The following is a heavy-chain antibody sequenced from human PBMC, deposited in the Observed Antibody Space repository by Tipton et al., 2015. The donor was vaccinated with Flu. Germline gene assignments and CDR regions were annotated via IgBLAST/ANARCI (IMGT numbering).Heavy chain of an antibody. CDR1: GGSISSGSYY. V-gene: IGHV4-61*02. D-gene: IGHD3-22*01. J-gene: IGHJ3*02. CDR2: IYTSGST. CDR3: AREGFDSGGYRAGDAFDI. Sequence: TLSLTCTVSGGSISSGSYYWSWIRQPAGKGLEWIGRIYTSGSTNYNPSLKSRVTISVDTSKNQFSLKLSSVTAADTAVYYCAREGFDSGGYRAGDAFDIWGQGTMVTVSS.